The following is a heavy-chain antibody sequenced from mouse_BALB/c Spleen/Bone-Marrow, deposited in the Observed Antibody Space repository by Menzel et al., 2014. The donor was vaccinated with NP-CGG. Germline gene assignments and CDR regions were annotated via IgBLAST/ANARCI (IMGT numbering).Heavy chain of an antibody. J-gene: IGHJ3*01. CDR2: INPYNDGT. CDR1: GYTFTSYV. V-gene: IGHV1-14*01. Sequence: LVESGPELVKPGASVKMSCKASGYTFTSYVMHWVKQKPGQGLEWIGYINPYNDGTKYNEKFKGKATLTSDKSSSTAYMELSSLTSEDSAVYYCARSGRYDGFAYWGQGTLVTVSA. D-gene: IGHD2-14*01. CDR3: ARSGRYDGFAY.